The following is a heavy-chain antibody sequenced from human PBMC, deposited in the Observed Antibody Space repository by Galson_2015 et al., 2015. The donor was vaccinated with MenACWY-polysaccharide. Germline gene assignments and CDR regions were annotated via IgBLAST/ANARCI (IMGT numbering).Heavy chain of an antibody. CDR3: VRLLGGVSFDS. D-gene: IGHD1-26*01. V-gene: IGHV2-5*02. J-gene: IGHJ5*01. CDR2: IYWDGDK. Sequence: PALVKPTQTLSLTRTFSGFSVTATGVGVGWIRQPPGKAPEWLAHIYWDGDKRLRPSLGARLTLPKDTSRDQVVLTMTDMDPVDTATYYCVRLLGGVSFDSWGQGTL. CDR1: GFSVTATGVG.